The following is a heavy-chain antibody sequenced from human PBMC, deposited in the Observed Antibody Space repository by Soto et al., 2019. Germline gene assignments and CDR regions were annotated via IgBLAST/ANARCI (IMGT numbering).Heavy chain of an antibody. D-gene: IGHD5-12*01. CDR2: ISYDGSNK. Sequence: QVQLVESGGGVVQPGRSLRLSCAASGFTFSSYGMHWVRQAPGKGLEWVAVISYDGSNKYYADSVKGRFTISRDNSKNTLYLQMNSLRAEDTAVYYCAKDSSQDISGYAFYYYGMDVWGQGTTVTVSS. J-gene: IGHJ6*02. CDR1: GFTFSSYG. CDR3: AKDSSQDISGYAFYYYGMDV. V-gene: IGHV3-30*18.